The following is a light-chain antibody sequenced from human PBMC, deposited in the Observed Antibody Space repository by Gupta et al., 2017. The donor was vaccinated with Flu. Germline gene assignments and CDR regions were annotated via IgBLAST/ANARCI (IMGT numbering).Light chain of an antibody. CDR1: SSDVGNYNR. CDR3: SSYTSSSTSV. V-gene: IGLV2-18*02. Sequence: QSALTQPPSVSGSPGQSVTISCTGTSSDVGNYNRVSWYQQSPGTAPKLMIYEVSNRPSGVPARFSGSKSGNTASLTISGLQAEDEADFYCSSYTSSSTSVFGTGTKVTVL. J-gene: IGLJ1*01. CDR2: EVS.